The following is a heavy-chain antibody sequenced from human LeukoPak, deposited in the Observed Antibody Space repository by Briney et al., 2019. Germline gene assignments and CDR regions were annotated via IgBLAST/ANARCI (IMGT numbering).Heavy chain of an antibody. CDR2: VNWNGDGT. V-gene: IGHV3-20*04. CDR3: ARLGGPDYYFYYYMDV. Sequence: GGSLRLSCAASGFTFHDFAMSWVRQAPGKGLEWVSGVNWNGDGTGYADSVEGRFTISRDNAKNSLYLQMNSLRVDDTALYYCARLGGPDYYFYYYMDVWGKGTTVNVSS. D-gene: IGHD1-26*01. CDR1: GFTFHDFA. J-gene: IGHJ6*03.